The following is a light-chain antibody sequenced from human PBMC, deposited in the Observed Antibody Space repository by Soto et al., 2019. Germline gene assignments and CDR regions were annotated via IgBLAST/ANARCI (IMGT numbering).Light chain of an antibody. CDR1: SSNIGAGYD. V-gene: IGLV1-40*01. CDR3: QSYDSSLSVGV. J-gene: IGLJ3*02. Sequence: QAVVTQPPSVSGAPGQRVTISCTGSSSNIGAGYDVHWYRQLPGTAPKLLIYGNSNRPSGVPDRFSGSKSGTSASLAITGLQAEDEADYYCQSYDSSLSVGVFGGGTKVTVL. CDR2: GNS.